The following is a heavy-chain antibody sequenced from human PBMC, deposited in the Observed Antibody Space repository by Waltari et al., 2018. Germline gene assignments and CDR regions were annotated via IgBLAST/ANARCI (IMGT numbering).Heavy chain of an antibody. D-gene: IGHD4-17*01. CDR1: C. CDR3: ARGHLRRNWFDP. CDR2: IESEVSAT. V-gene: IGHV3-74*01. Sequence: CMHWVHEAPGKCLGWVSRIESEVSATNHAASVRGRFTISRANAHNTVTLQMNSLRAEDTAVYYCARGHLRRNWFDPCGQGTLVIVSS. J-gene: IGHJ5*02.